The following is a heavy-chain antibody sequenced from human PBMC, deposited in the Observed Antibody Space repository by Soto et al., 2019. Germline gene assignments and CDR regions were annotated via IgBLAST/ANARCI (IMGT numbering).Heavy chain of an antibody. D-gene: IGHD3-9*01. V-gene: IGHV1-24*01. Sequence: GASVKVSCKVSGYTLTELSMHWVRQAPGKGLEWMGGFDPEDGETIYAQKFQGRVTMTEDTSTDTAYMELSSLRSEDTAVYYCATVRTPYYDILTGYPDAFDIWGQGTMVTVS. CDR2: FDPEDGET. CDR1: GYTLTELS. CDR3: ATVRTPYYDILTGYPDAFDI. J-gene: IGHJ3*02.